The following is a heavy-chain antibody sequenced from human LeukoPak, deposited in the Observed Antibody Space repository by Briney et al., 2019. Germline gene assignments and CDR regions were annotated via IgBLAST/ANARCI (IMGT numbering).Heavy chain of an antibody. CDR3: ARVLRQGVAGTFGY. J-gene: IGHJ4*02. Sequence: ASVKVSCKASGYTFTSYGISWVRQAPGQGLEWVGWISAYNGNTNYAQKLQGRVTMTTDTSTSTAYMELRSLRSDDTAVYYCARVLRQGVAGTFGYWGQGTLVTVSS. D-gene: IGHD6-19*01. CDR2: ISAYNGNT. CDR1: GYTFTSYG. V-gene: IGHV1-18*01.